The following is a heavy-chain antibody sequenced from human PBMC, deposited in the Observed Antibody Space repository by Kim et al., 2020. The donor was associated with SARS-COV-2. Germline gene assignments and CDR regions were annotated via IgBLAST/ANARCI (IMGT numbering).Heavy chain of an antibody. J-gene: IGHJ4*02. D-gene: IGHD1-1*01. CDR3: ARRGTWYNWNHPFDY. V-gene: IGHV5-51*01. CDR2: IYPGDSDT. Sequence: GESLKISCKGSGYSFTSYWIGWVRQMPGKGLEWMGIIYPGDSDTRYSPSFQGQVTISADKSISTAYLQWSSLKASDTAMYYCARRGTWYNWNHPFDYWGQGTLVTVSS. CDR1: GYSFTSYW.